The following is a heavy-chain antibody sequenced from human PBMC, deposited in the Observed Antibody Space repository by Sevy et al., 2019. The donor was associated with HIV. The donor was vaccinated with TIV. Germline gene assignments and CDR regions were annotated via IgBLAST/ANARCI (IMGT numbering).Heavy chain of an antibody. J-gene: IGHJ4*02. CDR1: GFTFSSYA. V-gene: IGHV3-23*01. Sequence: GGSLRLSCAASGFTFSSYAISWVRQAPGKGLEWVSSISGSGGSTYYADSVKGRFTISRDNSKNTLYLQMNSLRAEDTALYYCSREPRTDLEWIFDYWGQGTLVTVSS. CDR3: SREPRTDLEWIFDY. D-gene: IGHD3-3*01. CDR2: ISGSGGST.